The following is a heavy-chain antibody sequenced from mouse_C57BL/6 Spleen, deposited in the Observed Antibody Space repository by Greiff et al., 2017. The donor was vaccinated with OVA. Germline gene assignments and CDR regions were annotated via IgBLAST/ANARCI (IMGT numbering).Heavy chain of an antibody. CDR2: IHPNSGST. CDR3: ARWGGYGSSWRYFDV. D-gene: IGHD1-1*01. J-gene: IGHJ1*03. V-gene: IGHV1-64*01. Sequence: QVQLQQPGAELVKPGASVKLSCKASGYTFTSYWMHWVKQRPGQGLEWIGMIHPNSGSTNYNEKFKSKATLTVDKSSSTAYMQLSSLTSEDSAVDDCARWGGYGSSWRYFDVWGTGTTVTVSS. CDR1: GYTFTSYW.